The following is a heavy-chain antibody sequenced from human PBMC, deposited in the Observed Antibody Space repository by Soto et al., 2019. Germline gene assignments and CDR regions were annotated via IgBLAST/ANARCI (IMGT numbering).Heavy chain of an antibody. V-gene: IGHV3-48*01. J-gene: IGHJ5*02. CDR1: GFTSSRYS. CDR2: ISSSSSTI. D-gene: IGHD6-13*01. CDR3: ARHPKRIAKIRWLDP. Sequence: EVQLVESGVGLVQPGGSLRLSCAASGFTSSRYSMNWVRQAPGKGLEWVSYISSSSSTIYYADSVKGRFTISRDNTKNTLYLHMNSLSAEDTAVYYCARHPKRIAKIRWLDPWGKGTLVTVAS.